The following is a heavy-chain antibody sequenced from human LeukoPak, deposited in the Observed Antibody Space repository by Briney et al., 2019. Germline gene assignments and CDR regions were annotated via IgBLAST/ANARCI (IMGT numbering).Heavy chain of an antibody. V-gene: IGHV3-21*01. D-gene: IGHD1-26*01. CDR3: SRDPTYYLRYGYFDY. Sequence: GGSLRLSCAASGFTLSSSAMNWVRQAPGKGLEWVSSINNVGSHIYYAGSVKGRFTISRDNAKNSLYLQMNSLRAEDTAVYYCSRDPTYYLRYGYFDYWGQGALVTVSS. CDR1: GFTLSSSA. CDR2: INNVGSHI. J-gene: IGHJ4*02.